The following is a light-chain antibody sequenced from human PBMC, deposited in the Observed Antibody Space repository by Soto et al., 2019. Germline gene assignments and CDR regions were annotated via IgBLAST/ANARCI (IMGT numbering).Light chain of an antibody. J-gene: IGKJ1*01. V-gene: IGKV3-20*01. CDR2: GAS. Sequence: EIVLTQSPGTLSLSPGERATLSCRASQSVSSSYLAWYQQKPGQAPRLLIYGASSRATGIPDRFSGSGSGTDFTLTISRLDPEDFAVYYCQQYGSSATFGQGTKV. CDR3: QQYGSSAT. CDR1: QSVSSSY.